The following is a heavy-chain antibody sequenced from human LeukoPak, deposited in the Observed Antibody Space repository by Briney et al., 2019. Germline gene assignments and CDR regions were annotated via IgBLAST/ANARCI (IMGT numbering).Heavy chain of an antibody. CDR2: ISSGSSTI. CDR3: ARALPYCSSTSCRPDYFDY. V-gene: IGHV3-48*04. CDR1: GSTLSSYS. D-gene: IGHD2-2*01. Sequence: GGSLRLSCAASGSTLSSYSLNWVRQGPGKGLEWVSYISSGSSTIYYADSVKGRFTISRDNAKNSLYLQMNSLRVEDTAVYYCARALPYCSSTSCRPDYFDYWGQGTLVTVSS. J-gene: IGHJ4*02.